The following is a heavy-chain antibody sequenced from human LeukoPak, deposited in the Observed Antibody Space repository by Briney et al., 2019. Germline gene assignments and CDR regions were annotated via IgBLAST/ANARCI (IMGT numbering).Heavy chain of an antibody. Sequence: GGSLRLSCEASGFTFSSYDMHWVRQATGKGLEWVSAIGPAGDPYYPGSVKGRFTISRENAKNSLYLQMNSLRAGDTAVYYCARRGAAGTLDYWGQGTLVTVSS. CDR3: ARRGAAGTLDY. D-gene: IGHD6-13*01. J-gene: IGHJ4*02. CDR1: GFTFSSYD. V-gene: IGHV3-13*05. CDR2: IGPAGDP.